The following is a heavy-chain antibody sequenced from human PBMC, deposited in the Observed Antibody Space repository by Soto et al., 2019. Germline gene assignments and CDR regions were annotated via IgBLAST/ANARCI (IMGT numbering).Heavy chain of an antibody. CDR3: VEGWNDF. V-gene: IGHV3-15*01. D-gene: IGHD1-1*01. Sequence: EVQVVESGGDLVEPGGSLRLSCETSGFMFSSAWMSWVRQAPGKGLEWVARIKIKKYGGARYYAAHVNGRFSISRDDSKSTVYLQMNSLRAEDTALYYCVEGWNDFWGQGTLVTVSS. CDR1: GFMFSSAW. CDR2: IKIKKYGGAR. J-gene: IGHJ4*02.